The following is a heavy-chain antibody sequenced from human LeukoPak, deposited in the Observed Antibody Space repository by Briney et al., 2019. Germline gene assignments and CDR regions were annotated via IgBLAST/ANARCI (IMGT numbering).Heavy chain of an antibody. Sequence: GGSLRLSCSGSGFTFSRHAIHWVRQAPGKGLEYVSAISTNGAGTYYADSVKGRFTISRDNAKNTPYLQMSSLRPDDTAVYYCVKRVVSSLYYYYGMDVWGQGTTVTVSS. D-gene: IGHD3-22*01. CDR1: GFTFSRHA. CDR2: ISTNGAGT. J-gene: IGHJ6*02. CDR3: VKRVVSSLYYYYGMDV. V-gene: IGHV3-64D*06.